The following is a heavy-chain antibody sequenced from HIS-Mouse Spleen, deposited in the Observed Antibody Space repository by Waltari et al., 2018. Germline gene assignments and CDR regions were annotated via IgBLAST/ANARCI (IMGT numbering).Heavy chain of an antibody. Sequence: QVQLVESGGGVVQPGRSVRLSGAASGFTCGSYARTGVPQAPGKGLEWVAVISYDGSNKYYADSVKGRFTISRDNSKNTLYLQMNSLRAEDTAVYYCARDHRNNWAIRDWGQGTLVTVSS. D-gene: IGHD1-20*01. V-gene: IGHV3-30-3*01. J-gene: IGHJ4*02. CDR2: ISYDGSNK. CDR1: GFTCGSYA. CDR3: ARDHRNNWAIRD.